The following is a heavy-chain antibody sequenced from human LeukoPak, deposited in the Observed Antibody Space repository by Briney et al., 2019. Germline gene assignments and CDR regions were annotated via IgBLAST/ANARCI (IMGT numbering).Heavy chain of an antibody. J-gene: IGHJ4*02. CDR3: ARDLWLLHFDY. V-gene: IGHV3-48*01. CDR1: GFTFSSYS. D-gene: IGHD3-22*01. CDR2: ISSSSSTI. Sequence: TGGSLRLSCAASGFTFSSYSMNWVRQASGKGLEWVSYISSSSSTIYYADSVKGRFTISRDNAKNSLYLQMNSLRAEDTAVYYCARDLWLLHFDYWGQGTLVTVSS.